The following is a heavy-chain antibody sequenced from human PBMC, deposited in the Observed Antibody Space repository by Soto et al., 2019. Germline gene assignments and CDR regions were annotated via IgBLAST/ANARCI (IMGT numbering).Heavy chain of an antibody. V-gene: IGHV1-69*06. D-gene: IGHD2-21*02. Sequence: SVKVSCKASGGTFSSYAISWVRQAPGQGLEWMGGIIPIFGTANYAQKFQGRVTITADKSTSTAYMELSSLRSEDTAVYYCATGIVAVTAIPPYYYYGMDVWGQGTTVTVSS. CDR3: ATGIVAVTAIPPYYYYGMDV. CDR1: GGTFSSYA. J-gene: IGHJ6*02. CDR2: IIPIFGTA.